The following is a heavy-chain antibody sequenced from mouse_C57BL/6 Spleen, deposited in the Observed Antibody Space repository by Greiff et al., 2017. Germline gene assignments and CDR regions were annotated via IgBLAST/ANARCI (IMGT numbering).Heavy chain of an antibody. CDR2: INPSNGGT. D-gene: IGHD3-2*02. Sequence: VQLQQPGTELVKPGASVKLSCKASGYTFTSYWMHWVKQRPGQGLEWIGNINPSNGGTNYNEKFKSKATLTVDKSSSTAYMQLSSLTSEYSAVYYYARTAQATYYFDYWGQGTTLTVSS. CDR1: GYTFTSYW. CDR3: ARTAQATYYFDY. V-gene: IGHV1-53*01. J-gene: IGHJ2*01.